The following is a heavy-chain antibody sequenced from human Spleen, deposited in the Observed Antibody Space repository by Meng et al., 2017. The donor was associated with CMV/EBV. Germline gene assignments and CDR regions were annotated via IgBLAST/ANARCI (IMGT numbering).Heavy chain of an antibody. CDR2: INPNSGGT. J-gene: IGHJ4*02. V-gene: IGHV1-2*02. Sequence: ASVKVSCKASGYTFTAHYFHWVRQAPGQGLEWMGWINPNSGGTNYAQKFQGRVTMTRDTSISTAYMELSRLRSDDTAVYYCASGHYDFWSGYYFQGLPMWYWGQGTLVTVSS. CDR3: ASGHYDFWSGYYFQGLPMWY. D-gene: IGHD3-3*01. CDR1: GYTFTAHY.